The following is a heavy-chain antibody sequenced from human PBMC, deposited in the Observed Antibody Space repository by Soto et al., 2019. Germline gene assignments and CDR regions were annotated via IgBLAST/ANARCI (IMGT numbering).Heavy chain of an antibody. D-gene: IGHD3-3*01. CDR3: EKAIRFLEWLPPSP. J-gene: IGHJ5*02. V-gene: IGHV3-30*18. CDR2: ISYDGSNK. CDR1: GFTFSSYG. Sequence: GGSLRLSCAASGFTFSSYGMHWVRQAPGKGLEWVAVISYDGSNKYYADSVKGRFTISRDNSKNTLYLQMNSLRAEDTAVYYCEKAIRFLEWLPPSPWGQGTLVTVSS.